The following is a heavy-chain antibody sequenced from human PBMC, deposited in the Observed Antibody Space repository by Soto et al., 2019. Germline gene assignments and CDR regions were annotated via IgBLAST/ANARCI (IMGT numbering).Heavy chain of an antibody. Sequence: ASGKVCWEASGCSFTGYYMYWVRQAPGQGREWMGWINPNSGGTNYAQKFQGWVTMTRDTSISTAYTEMSRLRHDDPAVYYCASLYSSIAVAGTIDYCGQGSLVTVSA. CDR3: ASLYSSIAVAGTIDY. J-gene: IGHJ4*02. CDR1: GCSFTGYY. V-gene: IGHV1-2*04. D-gene: IGHD6-19*01. CDR2: INPNSGGT.